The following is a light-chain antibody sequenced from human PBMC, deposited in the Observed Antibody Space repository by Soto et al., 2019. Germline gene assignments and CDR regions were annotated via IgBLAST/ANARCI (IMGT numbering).Light chain of an antibody. Sequence: DIQMTQSPSSLSASVGDRVTITCRASQGINNYLAWYQQRPGQLPKLLIQAASTLQSGFPSRFSGSKSGTEFTLTISSLQPEDVATYYCQKYNSAPFTFGPGTKVAIK. V-gene: IGKV1-27*01. CDR1: QGINNY. J-gene: IGKJ3*01. CDR3: QKYNSAPFT. CDR2: AAS.